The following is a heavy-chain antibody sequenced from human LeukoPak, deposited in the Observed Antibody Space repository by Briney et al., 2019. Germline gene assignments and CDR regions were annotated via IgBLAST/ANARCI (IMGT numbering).Heavy chain of an antibody. CDR3: SLEAYCSGSSCLMY. Sequence: GGSLRLSCAASGFTFSDYGMHWVRQAPGKGLEWVAVIWYDGSNKYYADSVKGRFTISRDNSKNTLYLQMNSLRAEDTGVYYCSLEAYCSGSSCLMYWGQGTLVTVSS. V-gene: IGHV3-33*01. CDR2: IWYDGSNK. D-gene: IGHD2-15*01. J-gene: IGHJ4*02. CDR1: GFTFSDYG.